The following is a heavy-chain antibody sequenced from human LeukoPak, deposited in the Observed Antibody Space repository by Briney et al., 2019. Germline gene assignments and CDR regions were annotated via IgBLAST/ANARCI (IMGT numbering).Heavy chain of an antibody. Sequence: PGGSLRLSCAASGFTFSSYGMSWVRPAPGKGLEWVGFIRSKAYGGTTEYAASVKGRFTISRDDSKSIAYLQMNSLKTEDTAVYYCTVFRMVRGVITRFDPWGQGTLVTVSS. CDR3: TVFRMVRGVITRFDP. D-gene: IGHD3-10*01. J-gene: IGHJ5*02. CDR2: IRSKAYGGTT. CDR1: GFTFSSYG. V-gene: IGHV3-49*04.